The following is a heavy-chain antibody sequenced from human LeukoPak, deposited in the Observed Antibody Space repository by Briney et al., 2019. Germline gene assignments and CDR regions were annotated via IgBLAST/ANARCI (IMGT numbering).Heavy chain of an antibody. Sequence: GGSLRLSCVTSGFTFSDYSMNWVRQAPGAGPQWISFLDASGDNIDYADSVRGRFTISRDNAKNSLYLHMNSLGDDDTAVYYCARGSHRGAWLIDYWGQGTLVTVSS. CDR1: GFTFSDYS. CDR2: LDASGDNI. CDR3: ARGSHRGAWLIDY. D-gene: IGHD4/OR15-4a*01. V-gene: IGHV3-48*02. J-gene: IGHJ4*02.